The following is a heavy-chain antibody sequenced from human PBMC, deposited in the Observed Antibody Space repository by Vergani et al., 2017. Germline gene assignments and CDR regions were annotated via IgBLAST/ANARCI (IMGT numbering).Heavy chain of an antibody. J-gene: IGHJ5*02. CDR1: GGSISSYY. D-gene: IGHD6-13*01. CDR2: IYYSGST. V-gene: IGHV4-59*01. Sequence: QVQLQESGPGLVKPSETLSLTCTVSGGSISSYYWSWIRQPPGKGLEWIGYIYYSGSTNYNPSLKSRVTISVDRSNNQFSLKLSSVTAADTAVYYCARVIAAELRHFDPWGQGTLVTVSS. CDR3: ARVIAAELRHFDP.